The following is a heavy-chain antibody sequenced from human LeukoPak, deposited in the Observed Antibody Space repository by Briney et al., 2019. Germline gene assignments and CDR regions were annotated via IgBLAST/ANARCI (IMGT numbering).Heavy chain of an antibody. D-gene: IGHD6-13*01. CDR1: GGTFSSYA. J-gene: IGHJ4*02. CDR3: ARLTIAAAGTRGFDY. V-gene: IGHV1-69*06. CDR2: IIPIFGTA. Sequence: VASVKVSCKASGGTFSSYAISWVRQAPGQGLEWMGGIIPIFGTANYAQKFQGRVTITANKSTSTAYMELSSLRSEDTAVYYCARLTIAAAGTRGFDYWGQGTLVTVSS.